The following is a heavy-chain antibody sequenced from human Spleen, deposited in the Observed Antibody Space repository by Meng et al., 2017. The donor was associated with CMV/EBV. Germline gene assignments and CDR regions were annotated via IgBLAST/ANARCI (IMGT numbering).Heavy chain of an antibody. CDR2: IDSSSSDE. D-gene: IGHD3-3*01. V-gene: IGHV3-21*01. Sequence: GESLKISCAAFGFSFSSYSMNWVRQAPGKGLEWVSCIDSSSSDEYYADPVKGRFTISRDNAKNSLYLQMNSLRADDTAVYYCTRAPIFGVAYYFDFWGQGKLVTVSS. J-gene: IGHJ4*02. CDR1: GFSFSSYS. CDR3: TRAPIFGVAYYFDF.